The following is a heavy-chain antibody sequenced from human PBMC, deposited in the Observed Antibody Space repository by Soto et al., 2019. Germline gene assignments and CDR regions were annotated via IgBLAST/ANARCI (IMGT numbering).Heavy chain of an antibody. V-gene: IGHV1-8*01. CDR1: GYTFTSYD. D-gene: IGHD2-21*02. Sequence: QVQLVQSGAEVKKPGASVKVSCKASGYTFTSYDINWVRQATGQGLEWMGWMNPTSGNTGYAQNFQGRVTMTRNTSISTAYMELSSLRSEDTAVYYCARVSCGGDCYAFDIWGQGTMVTVSS. CDR2: MNPTSGNT. CDR3: ARVSCGGDCYAFDI. J-gene: IGHJ3*02.